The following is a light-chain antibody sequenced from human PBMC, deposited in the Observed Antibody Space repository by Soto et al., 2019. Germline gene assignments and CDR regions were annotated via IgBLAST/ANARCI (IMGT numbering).Light chain of an antibody. CDR1: SGHSSYA. CDR3: QTWGTCIVV. V-gene: IGLV4-69*01. Sequence: QPVLTQSPSASASLGASVNLTYTLSSGHSSYAIAWHQQQTEKGPRYLMKLNSDGSHSKGNGIPDRFSGSSSGAERYLTISRLQSEDEADYYCQTWGTCIVVFGGGTKLTVL. CDR2: LNSDGSH. J-gene: IGLJ2*01.